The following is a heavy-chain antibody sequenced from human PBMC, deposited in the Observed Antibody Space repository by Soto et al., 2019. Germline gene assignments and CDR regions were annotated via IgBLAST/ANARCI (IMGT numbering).Heavy chain of an antibody. CDR1: GFIFNSYS. Sequence: GGSLRLSCEASGFIFNSYSMNWVRQAPGKGLEWVSYISSSSSTIYYADSVKGRFTIPRDNAKNSLYLQMNSLRAEDTAVYYCARAYSSSSGKDAFDIWGQGTMVTVSS. CDR2: ISSSSSTI. V-gene: IGHV3-48*01. CDR3: ARAYSSSSGKDAFDI. D-gene: IGHD6-13*01. J-gene: IGHJ3*02.